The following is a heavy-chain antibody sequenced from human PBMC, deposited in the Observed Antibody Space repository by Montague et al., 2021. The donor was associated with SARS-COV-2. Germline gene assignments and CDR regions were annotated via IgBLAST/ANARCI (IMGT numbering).Heavy chain of an antibody. V-gene: IGHV4-31*03. D-gene: IGHD3-22*01. J-gene: IGHJ3*01. CDR3: ARVQGITMIVVVIGAFDL. CDR1: GGSISSGGYY. Sequence: TLSLTCTVSGGSISSGGYYWSWIRQHPGKGLEWIGYIYYSGSTYYNPSLKSRVTISADTSKNQFSLKLSSVTAADTAVYYCARVQGITMIVVVIGAFDLWGQGTMVTVSS. CDR2: IYYSGST.